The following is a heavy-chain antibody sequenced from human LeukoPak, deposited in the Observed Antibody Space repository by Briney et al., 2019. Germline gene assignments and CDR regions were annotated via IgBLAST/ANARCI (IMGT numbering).Heavy chain of an antibody. D-gene: IGHD5-12*01. CDR3: ARQGDYSGYQAFDY. J-gene: IGHJ4*02. V-gene: IGHV4-59*01. CDR2: IYYSGST. CDR1: GGSISSYY. Sequence: PSETLSLTCTVSGGSISSYYRSWIRQPPGKGLEWIGYIYYSGSTNYNPSLKSRVTISVDTSKNQFSLKLSSVTAADTAVYYCARQGDYSGYQAFDYWGQGTLVTVSS.